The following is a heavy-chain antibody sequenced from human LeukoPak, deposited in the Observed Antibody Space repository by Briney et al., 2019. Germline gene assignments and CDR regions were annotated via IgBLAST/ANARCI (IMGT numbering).Heavy chain of an antibody. CDR2: ITATSSST. J-gene: IGHJ4*02. V-gene: IGHV3-23*01. CDR1: GFTFSSYA. D-gene: IGHD3-10*01. CDR3: AKLFESGTYNNFFHY. Sequence: GGSLRLSCAASGFTFSSYAMSWVRQAPGKGLEWVSAITATSSSTHDADSVQGRFTISRDNSKNTPYLQMNSLRPEDTAIYYCAKLFESGTYNNFFHYWGQGTLVTVFS.